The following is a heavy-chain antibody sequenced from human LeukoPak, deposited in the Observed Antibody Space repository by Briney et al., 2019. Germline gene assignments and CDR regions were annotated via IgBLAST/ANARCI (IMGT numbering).Heavy chain of an antibody. CDR3: AKADRTGSYSYHYMDV. Sequence: GGSLRLSCAASGFAFSSYAMHWVRESPGQGLEGVAVIWYDGGYKYNADSVKGRFTISRDNSKNTLYLQMNSLRAEDTAVYYCAKADRTGSYSYHYMDVWGKGTTVTVSS. CDR2: IWYDGGYK. D-gene: IGHD1-14*01. CDR1: GFAFSSYA. J-gene: IGHJ6*03. V-gene: IGHV3-33*03.